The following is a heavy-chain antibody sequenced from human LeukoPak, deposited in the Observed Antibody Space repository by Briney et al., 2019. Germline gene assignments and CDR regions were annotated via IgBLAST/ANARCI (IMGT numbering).Heavy chain of an antibody. D-gene: IGHD2-15*01. Sequence: GGSLRLXCAASGFTCDGYGMSWVRRAPGKGLESVSGINWNGGNTVYADSVKGRFTISRDNAKNSLYLQMNSLRAEDTALYYCARATYCSVGACYFDYWGQGTLVTVSS. J-gene: IGHJ4*02. V-gene: IGHV3-20*04. CDR3: ARATYCSVGACYFDY. CDR2: INWNGGNT. CDR1: GFTCDGYG.